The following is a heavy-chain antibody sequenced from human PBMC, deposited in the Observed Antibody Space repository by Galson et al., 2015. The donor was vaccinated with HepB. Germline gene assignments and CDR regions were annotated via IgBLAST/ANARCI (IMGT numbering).Heavy chain of an antibody. CDR2: INAGNGNT. CDR3: ARGYCSGGSCYGLGY. J-gene: IGHJ4*02. D-gene: IGHD2-15*01. Sequence: SVKVSCKASGYTFTSYAMHWVRQAPGQRLEWMGRINAGNGNTKYSQKFQGRVTITRDTSASTAYMELSSLRSEDTAVYYCARGYCSGGSCYGLGYWGQGTLVTVSS. V-gene: IGHV1-3*01. CDR1: GYTFTSYA.